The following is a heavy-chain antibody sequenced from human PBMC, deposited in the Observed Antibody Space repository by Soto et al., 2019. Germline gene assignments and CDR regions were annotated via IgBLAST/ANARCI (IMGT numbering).Heavy chain of an antibody. V-gene: IGHV3-74*01. Sequence: PGGSLGLSCAASGFTFSSYWMHWVRQAPGKGLVWVSRINSDGSSTSYADSVKGRFTISRDNAKNTLYLQMNSLRAEDTAVYYCARGPDYYCDYESGLPAYWGQRTLVPVSS. D-gene: IGHD4-17*01. CDR1: GFTFSSYW. J-gene: IGHJ4*02. CDR2: INSDGSST. CDR3: ARGPDYYCDYESGLPAY.